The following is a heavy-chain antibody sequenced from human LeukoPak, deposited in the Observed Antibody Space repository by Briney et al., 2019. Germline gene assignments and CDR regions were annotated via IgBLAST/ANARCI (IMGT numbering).Heavy chain of an antibody. CDR3: ARDGGYSGYDADC. J-gene: IGHJ4*02. V-gene: IGHV3-48*01. CDR2: ISDSSAM. D-gene: IGHD5-12*01. CDR1: GFTFSTYS. Sequence: GGSLRLSCVASGFTFSTYSMKWVRQAPGKGLEWVSYISDSSAMYYADSVRGRFTISRENDKNSLFLQMNSLRAEDTAVYYCARDGGYSGYDADCWGQGTLVTVSS.